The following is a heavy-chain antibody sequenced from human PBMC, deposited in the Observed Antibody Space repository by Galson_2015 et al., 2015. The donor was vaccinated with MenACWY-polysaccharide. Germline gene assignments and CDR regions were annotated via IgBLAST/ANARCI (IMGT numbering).Heavy chain of an antibody. CDR1: GFTFSSYA. CDR3: AKYIAPTTTYFDY. J-gene: IGHJ4*02. CDR2: ITGSGGST. D-gene: IGHD1-26*01. V-gene: IGHV3-23*01. Sequence: SLRLSCAASGFTFSSYAMAWVRQAPGKGLEWVSSITGSGGSTYYADSVKGRFTFSRDNSKNTVYLQLTSLRAEDTALYYCAKYIAPTTTYFDYWGQGTLVTVSS.